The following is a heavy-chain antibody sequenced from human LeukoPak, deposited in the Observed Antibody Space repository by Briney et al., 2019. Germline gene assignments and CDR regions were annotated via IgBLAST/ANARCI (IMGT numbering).Heavy chain of an antibody. D-gene: IGHD2-2*01. V-gene: IGHV3-23*01. CDR1: GLTVSANY. CDR2: ISGSGGST. CDR3: AKDLVCSSTSCEGAFDI. Sequence: GGSLRLSCAASGLTVSANYMNWVRQAPGKGLEWVSAISGSGGSTYYADSVKGRFTISRDNSKNTLYLQMNSLRAEDTAVYYCAKDLVCSSTSCEGAFDIWGQGTMVTASS. J-gene: IGHJ3*02.